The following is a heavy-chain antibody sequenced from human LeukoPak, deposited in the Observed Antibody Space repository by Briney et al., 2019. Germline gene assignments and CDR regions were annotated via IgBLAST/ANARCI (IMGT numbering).Heavy chain of an antibody. J-gene: IGHJ6*02. V-gene: IGHV4-4*07. CDR1: GGSISSYY. Sequence: SETLSLTCIVSGGSISSYYWSWIRQPAGKGLEWIGRIYSSGSTNYNPSLKSRVTMSVDTSKNQFSLKLDSVTAADTAVYYCARHSGSGSYSQSYYGVDVWGQGTTVTVSS. CDR3: ARHSGSGSYSQSYYGVDV. CDR2: IYSSGST. D-gene: IGHD1-26*01.